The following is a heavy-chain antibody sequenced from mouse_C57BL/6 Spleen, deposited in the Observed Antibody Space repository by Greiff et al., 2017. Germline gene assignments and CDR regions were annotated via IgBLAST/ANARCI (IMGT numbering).Heavy chain of an antibody. J-gene: IGHJ1*03. V-gene: IGHV1-82*01. CDR2: IYPGDGDT. CDR3: ARDRDYGSSYWYFDV. Sequence: VQLQQSGPELVKPGASVKISCKASGYAFSSSWMNWVKQRPGKGLEWIGRIYPGDGDTNYNGKFKGKATLTADKSSSTAYMQLSSLTSEDSAVYFCARDRDYGSSYWYFDVWGTGTTVTVSS. CDR1: GYAFSSSW. D-gene: IGHD1-1*01.